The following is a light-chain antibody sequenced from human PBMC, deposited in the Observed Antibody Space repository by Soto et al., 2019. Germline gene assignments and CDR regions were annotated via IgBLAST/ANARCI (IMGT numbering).Light chain of an antibody. Sequence: DIQMTQSPSTLSASVGDRVTITCRASQSISNWLAWYQQKPGKAPKLLIYDASSLESGVPSRFSGSGSGTDFSLTISSLQHDDFATYYCQQYNSFSWTFGQGTKVDIK. J-gene: IGKJ1*01. CDR1: QSISNW. V-gene: IGKV1-5*01. CDR3: QQYNSFSWT. CDR2: DAS.